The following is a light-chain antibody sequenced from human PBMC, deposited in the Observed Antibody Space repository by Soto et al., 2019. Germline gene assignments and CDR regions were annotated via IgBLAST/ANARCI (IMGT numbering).Light chain of an antibody. V-gene: IGKV3-20*01. CDR2: GAS. Sequence: IVLTQSPGTLSLSPGERATLSCRASQSVSSSYLACYQQKPGQAPRLLIYGASSRATGIPDRFSGSGSGTDFTLTISRLEPEDFAVYYCQQYPGYTFGQGTKLEIK. J-gene: IGKJ2*01. CDR1: QSVSSSY. CDR3: QQYPGYT.